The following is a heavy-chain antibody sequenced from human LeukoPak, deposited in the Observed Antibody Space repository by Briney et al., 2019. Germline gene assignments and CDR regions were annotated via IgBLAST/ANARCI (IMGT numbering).Heavy chain of an antibody. D-gene: IGHD1-1*01. J-gene: IGHJ4*02. Sequence: PGGSLRLSCAASGFTFSSYGMHWVRQAPGKGLEWVAVIWYDGSDKYYADSVKGRFTISRDNSKNTLYLQMNSLRAEDTAVYYCSRGGNDPDHWGQGTLVTVAS. CDR3: SRGGNDPDH. CDR2: IWYDGSDK. V-gene: IGHV3-33*01. CDR1: GFTFSSYG.